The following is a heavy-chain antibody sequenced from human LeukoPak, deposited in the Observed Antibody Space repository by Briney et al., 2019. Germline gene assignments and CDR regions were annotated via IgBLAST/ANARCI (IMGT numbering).Heavy chain of an antibody. V-gene: IGHV3-72*01. Sequence: GGSLRLSCAASGFTFSDHYMDWVRQAPGKGLEWVGRIRNRPPSYTTLYAASVQGRFIISRDDSKDSLYLQMNSLRAEDTALYYCARDHSSGNLVAFDIWGQGTMVTVSS. D-gene: IGHD6-19*01. J-gene: IGHJ3*02. CDR1: GFTFSDHY. CDR3: ARDHSSGNLVAFDI. CDR2: IRNRPPSYTT.